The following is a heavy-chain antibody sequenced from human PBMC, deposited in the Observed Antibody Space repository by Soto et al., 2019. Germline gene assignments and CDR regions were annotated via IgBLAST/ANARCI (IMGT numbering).Heavy chain of an antibody. CDR3: ARASGYGVFPNFDY. D-gene: IGHD5-12*01. J-gene: IGHJ4*02. Sequence: SETLSLTCAVYGGSFSGYYWSWIRQPPGKGLEWIGEINHSGSTNYNPSLKSRVTISVDTSKNQFSLKLSSVTAADTAVYYCARASGYGVFPNFDYWGQGTLVTVSS. CDR1: GGSFSGYY. CDR2: INHSGST. V-gene: IGHV4-34*01.